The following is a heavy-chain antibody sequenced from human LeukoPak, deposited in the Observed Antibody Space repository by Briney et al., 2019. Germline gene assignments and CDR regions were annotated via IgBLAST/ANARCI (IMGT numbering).Heavy chain of an antibody. CDR2: MNPNSGNT. Sequence: ASVTVSCKASGYTFTSYDINWVRQATGQGLEWMGWMNPNSGNTGYAQKFQGRVPMTRNTSISTAYMELSSLRSEDTAVYYCARSRSLAYCGGDCYFDFDYWGQGTLVTVSS. CDR1: GYTFTSYD. J-gene: IGHJ4*02. D-gene: IGHD2-21*02. CDR3: ARSRSLAYCGGDCYFDFDY. V-gene: IGHV1-8*01.